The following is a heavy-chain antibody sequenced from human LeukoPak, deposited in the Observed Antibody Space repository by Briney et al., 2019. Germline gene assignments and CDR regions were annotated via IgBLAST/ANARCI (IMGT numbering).Heavy chain of an antibody. CDR1: GFTFTSYS. D-gene: IGHD3-10*01. V-gene: IGHV3-21*01. J-gene: IGHJ4*02. CDR3: ARSIYGSGSYYNGGIDY. CDR2: ISSSSSYI. Sequence: GGSLRLSCAASGFTFTSYSMNWVRQAPGKGLEWVSSISSSSSYIYYADSVKGRFTIARDNAKNSLYLQMNSLRAEDTAVYYCARSIYGSGSYYNGGIDYWGQGTLVTVSS.